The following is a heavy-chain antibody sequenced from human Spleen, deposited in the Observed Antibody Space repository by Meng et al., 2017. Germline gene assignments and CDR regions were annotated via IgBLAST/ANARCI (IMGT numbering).Heavy chain of an antibody. CDR3: ASGRGDIFGVVIPYYFDY. J-gene: IGHJ4*02. CDR2: IYHTGST. Sequence: QAASEASGHGLVKPSQTLSLTCTVSSGSISSGGYYWSWIRQHPGKGLEWIGYIYHTGSTYYNPSLKSRVTISVDRSKNQFSLKLTSVTAADTAVYYCASGRGDIFGVVIPYYFDYWGQGTLVTVSS. CDR1: SGSISSGGYY. D-gene: IGHD3-3*01. V-gene: IGHV4-31*03.